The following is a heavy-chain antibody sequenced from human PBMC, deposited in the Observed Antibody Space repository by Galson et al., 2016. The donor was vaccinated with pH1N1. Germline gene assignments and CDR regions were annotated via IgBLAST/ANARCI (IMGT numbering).Heavy chain of an antibody. CDR1: GFTFSSYW. Sequence: SLRLSCADSGFTFSSYWMSWVRQAPGKGLEWVANIKQDGSVKYYVDSVKGRFTISRDNAKNSVYMQMKSLRAEDTAVYHCARKVGGLGALWGQGTLVTVSP. CDR3: ARKVGGLGAL. D-gene: IGHD3-16*01. CDR2: IKQDGSVK. V-gene: IGHV3-7*01. J-gene: IGHJ4*02.